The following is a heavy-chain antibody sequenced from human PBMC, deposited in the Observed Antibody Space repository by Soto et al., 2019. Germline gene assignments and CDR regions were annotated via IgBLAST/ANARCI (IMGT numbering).Heavy chain of an antibody. CDR1: GDSITSNSYF. D-gene: IGHD3-3*01. Sequence: SETLSLTCTVSGDSITSNSYFWAWIRQPPGKGLEWIGSIYYSGSTYYNPSLKSRVTISVDTSKNQFSLKLSSVTAADTAVYYCASRLGVVIQFDYWGQGTLVTVSS. CDR3: ASRLGVVIQFDY. J-gene: IGHJ4*02. CDR2: IYYSGST. V-gene: IGHV4-39*01.